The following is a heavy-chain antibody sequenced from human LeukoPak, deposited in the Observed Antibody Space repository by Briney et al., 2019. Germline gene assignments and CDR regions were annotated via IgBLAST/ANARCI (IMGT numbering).Heavy chain of an antibody. CDR2: INPSGGST. J-gene: IGHJ4*02. CDR1: GYTITSYY. Sequence: GASVKVSCKTSGYTITSYYMHWVRQAPGQGLEWMGIINPSGGSTSYTQKFQGRVTMTRDTSTSTAYMELSSLTSEDTAVYYCARVSSGSTFDYWGQGTLVTVSS. D-gene: IGHD1-26*01. CDR3: ARVSSGSTFDY. V-gene: IGHV1-46*01.